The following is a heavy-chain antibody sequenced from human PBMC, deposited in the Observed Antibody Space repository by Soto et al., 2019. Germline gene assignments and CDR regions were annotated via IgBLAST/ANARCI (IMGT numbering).Heavy chain of an antibody. J-gene: IGHJ5*02. CDR3: ARGGGSGAVSVRRFDP. V-gene: IGHV4-4*02. Sequence: SETLSLTCAVSGGSISSSNWWSWVRQPPGKGLEWIGEIYHSGSTNYNPSLKSRVTISVDKSKNQFSLKLSSVTAADTAVYYCARGGGSGAVSVRRFDPRCQGTLANVSS. CDR2: IYHSGST. CDR1: GGSISSSNW. D-gene: IGHD6-19*01.